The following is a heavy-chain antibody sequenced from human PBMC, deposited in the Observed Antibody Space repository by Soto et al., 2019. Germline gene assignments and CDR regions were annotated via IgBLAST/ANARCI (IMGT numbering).Heavy chain of an antibody. D-gene: IGHD2-21*01. CDR3: ARAVWWPIGMDV. Sequence: SETLSLTCNVTGDSIKTHYWSWIRQPPGKGLEWIGYIYYSGSTLYNPSLKRRVTISVDTAKNQFSLRLNSLTAADTAVYYCARAVWWPIGMDVWGQGTTVTVSS. J-gene: IGHJ6*01. CDR1: GDSIKTHY. CDR2: IYYSGST. V-gene: IGHV4-59*11.